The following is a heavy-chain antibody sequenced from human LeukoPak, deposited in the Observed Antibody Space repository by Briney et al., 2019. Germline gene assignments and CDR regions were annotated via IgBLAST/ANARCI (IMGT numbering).Heavy chain of an antibody. D-gene: IGHD1-26*01. J-gene: IGHJ4*02. V-gene: IGHV3-7*01. CDR1: GFTFSSYW. Sequence: GGSLRLSCAASGFTFSSYWMSWVRQAPGKGLQWVANIKQGGSEKSYVDSVKGRFTISRDNAKNSLYLQMNSLRAEDTAVYYCARDGEWALPLDYWGQGTLVTVSS. CDR2: IKQGGSEK. CDR3: ARDGEWALPLDY.